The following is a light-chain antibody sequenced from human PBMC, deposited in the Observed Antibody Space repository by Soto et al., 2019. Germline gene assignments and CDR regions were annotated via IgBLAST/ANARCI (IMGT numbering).Light chain of an antibody. Sequence: EIVLTQSPGTLSLSPGERATLSCRASQSVSSNSLAWYQQKPGQAPRLLISGASSRATGIPDRFSGSGSETDFTLTISRLEPEDFAMYYCHQYGSSPPVTFGQGTRLEIK. CDR1: QSVSSNS. V-gene: IGKV3-20*01. CDR3: HQYGSSPPVT. CDR2: GAS. J-gene: IGKJ5*01.